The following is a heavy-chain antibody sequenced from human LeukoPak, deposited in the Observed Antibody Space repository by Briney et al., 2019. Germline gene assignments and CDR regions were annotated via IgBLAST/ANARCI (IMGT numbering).Heavy chain of an antibody. Sequence: SETLSLTCTVSGGSISNYYWSWIRQPPGKGLEWIGYIYYSGSTNYNPSLKSRVTISVDTSKNQFSLKLSSVTAADTAVYYCAKVAVAGTLPSTLYYFDYWGQGTLVTVSS. V-gene: IGHV4-59*01. CDR2: IYYSGST. J-gene: IGHJ4*02. CDR1: GGSISNYY. CDR3: AKVAVAGTLPSTLYYFDY. D-gene: IGHD6-19*01.